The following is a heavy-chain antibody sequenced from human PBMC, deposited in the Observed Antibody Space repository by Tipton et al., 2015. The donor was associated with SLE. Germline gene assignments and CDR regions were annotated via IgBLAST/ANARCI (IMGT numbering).Heavy chain of an antibody. J-gene: IGHJ4*02. Sequence: QLVQSGAEVKKPGASVKVSCTASGYTFIDNYMHRVRQAPGQGLEWMGWIDPIRGDTSYAQKFQGRVNLTLDTSTSTAYMDLTSLKADDTAVYYCARDSGGDYDYYFESWGQGTLVTVSS. CDR3: ARDSGGDYDYYFES. CDR1: GYTFIDNY. D-gene: IGHD3-3*01. CDR2: IDPIRGDT. V-gene: IGHV1-2*02.